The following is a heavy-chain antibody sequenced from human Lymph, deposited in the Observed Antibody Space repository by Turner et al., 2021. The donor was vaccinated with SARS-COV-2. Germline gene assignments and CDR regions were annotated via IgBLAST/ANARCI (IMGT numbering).Heavy chain of an antibody. D-gene: IGHD2-15*01. V-gene: IGHV4-4*02. CDR3: ATKYCSGGSCSYFDY. CDR1: GGSISSSNW. J-gene: IGHJ4*02. CDR2: IYHSGNT. Sequence: QVQLQESGSGLVKPSGTLSLTCAVSGGSISSSNWWNWVRQPPGKGLEWIGEIYHSGNTNYNPSLKSRVTISVDKSKNQFSLKLSSVTAADTAVYYCATKYCSGGSCSYFDYWGQGTLVTVSS.